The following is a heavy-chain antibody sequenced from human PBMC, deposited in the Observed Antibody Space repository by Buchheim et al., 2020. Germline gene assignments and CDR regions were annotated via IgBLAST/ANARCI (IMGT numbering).Heavy chain of an antibody. J-gene: IGHJ4*02. D-gene: IGHD5-18*01. V-gene: IGHV3-33*01. CDR1: GFTFSSYG. CDR2: IWYDGSK. CDR3: ARGGYVDTAFEDY. Sequence: QVQLVESGGGVVQPGRSLRLSCAASGFTFSSYGMHWVRQAPGKGLEWVAVIWYDGSKTYVDSVKGRFTISRDNSKNTLYLQMNSLRAEDTAVYYCARGGYVDTAFEDYWGQGTL.